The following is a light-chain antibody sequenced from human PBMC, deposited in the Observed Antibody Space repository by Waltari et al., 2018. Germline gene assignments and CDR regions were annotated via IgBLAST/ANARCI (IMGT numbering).Light chain of an antibody. V-gene: IGLV1-47*01. J-gene: IGLJ3*02. CDR3: AAWDDSLSGWL. CDR2: GNN. CDR1: SVNIGNNS. Sequence: QSVLTQPPSASGTPGQRVTISCSGSSVNIGNNSVYWYQQFPGTAPKLLIYGNNQRPSGVPDRFSDSKSGTSASLAISGLRSDDEADYFCAAWDDSLSGWLFGGGTKLTVL.